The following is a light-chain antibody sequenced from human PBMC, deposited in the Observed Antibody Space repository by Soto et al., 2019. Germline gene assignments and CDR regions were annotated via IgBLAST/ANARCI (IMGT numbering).Light chain of an antibody. V-gene: IGKV3-20*01. Sequence: EIVLTQSPGTLSLSPGERATLSCRASQSVSSSSLAWYQQKPGQAPRLLVYGASSRATGIPDRFSGSGSGTDFTLTISRLAPADFAVYYCQQYGGSPLVTFGQGTKLEIK. CDR2: GAS. CDR3: QQYGGSPLVT. CDR1: QSVSSSS. J-gene: IGKJ2*01.